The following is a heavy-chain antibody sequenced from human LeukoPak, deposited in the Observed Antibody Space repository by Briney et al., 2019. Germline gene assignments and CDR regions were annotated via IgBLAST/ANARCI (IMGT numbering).Heavy chain of an antibody. D-gene: IGHD2-21*02. Sequence: GGSLRLSCAASGFTFSSYSMNWVRQAPGKGLEWVSSISSSSSHIHSADSVKGRFTISRDNAKNSLYLQMDSLRAEDTAVYYCAKPRGGDSWAFDVWGQGTMVTVSS. CDR1: GFTFSSYS. J-gene: IGHJ3*01. CDR2: ISSSSSHI. V-gene: IGHV3-21*01. CDR3: AKPRGGDSWAFDV.